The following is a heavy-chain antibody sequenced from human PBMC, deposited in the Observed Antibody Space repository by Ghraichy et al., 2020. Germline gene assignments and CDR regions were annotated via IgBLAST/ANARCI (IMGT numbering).Heavy chain of an antibody. D-gene: IGHD2-2*01. J-gene: IGHJ4*02. CDR3: AKSEGLYCSSTSCPFDY. V-gene: IGHV3-43*01. CDR2: ISWDGGST. Sequence: GGSLRLSCAASGFTFDDYTMHWVRQAPGKGLEWVSLISWDGGSTYYADSVKGRFTISRDNSKNSLYLQMNSLRTEDTALYYCAKSEGLYCSSTSCPFDYWGQGTLVTVSS. CDR1: GFTFDDYT.